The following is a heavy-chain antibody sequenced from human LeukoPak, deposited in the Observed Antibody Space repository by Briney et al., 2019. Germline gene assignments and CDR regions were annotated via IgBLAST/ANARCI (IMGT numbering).Heavy chain of an antibody. V-gene: IGHV3-15*01. Sequence: GGSLRLSCAASGFTFSSYSMSWVRQAPGKGLEWVGRIKSKTDGGTTDYAAPVKGRFTISRDDSKNTLYLQMNSLKTEDTAVYYCTTGNYYDSSGYYYGDFDYWGQGTLVTVSS. CDR2: IKSKTDGGTT. CDR3: TTGNYYDSSGYYYGDFDY. CDR1: GFTFSSYS. J-gene: IGHJ4*02. D-gene: IGHD3-22*01.